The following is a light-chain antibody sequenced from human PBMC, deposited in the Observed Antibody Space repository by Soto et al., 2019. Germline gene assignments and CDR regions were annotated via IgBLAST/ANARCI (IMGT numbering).Light chain of an antibody. V-gene: IGKV1-5*03. CDR2: KAS. Sequence: DIQMTQSPSTLSASVGDRVTMTCRASQNVNRWLAWYQQKPGAAPKLLIYKASGLDSGVPSRFSGSGSGTEFTLTISSLQAEDFATYYCQQYNSYPYTFGQGTKLEIK. CDR3: QQYNSYPYT. CDR1: QNVNRW. J-gene: IGKJ2*01.